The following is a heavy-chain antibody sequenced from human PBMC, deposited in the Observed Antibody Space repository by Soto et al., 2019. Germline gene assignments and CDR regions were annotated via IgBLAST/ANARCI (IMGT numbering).Heavy chain of an antibody. CDR3: ARGHVGYYYYYGMDV. CDR1: GGSFSCYY. Sequence: SETLSLTCAVNGGSFSCYYWIWIRQHPGKGLEWIGKINHSGSTNYNPSLKSRVTISVDTSKNQFSLKLSSVTAADTAVYYCARGHVGYYYYYGMDVWGQGTTVTVSS. J-gene: IGHJ6*02. CDR2: INHSGST. V-gene: IGHV4-34*01.